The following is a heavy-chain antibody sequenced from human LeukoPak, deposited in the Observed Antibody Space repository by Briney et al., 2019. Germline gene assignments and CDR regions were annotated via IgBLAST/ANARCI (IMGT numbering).Heavy chain of an antibody. D-gene: IGHD3-22*01. CDR3: ARHVVAVGFDY. J-gene: IGHJ4*02. Sequence: GGSLRLSCTASGFTFSSYSMNWVRQAPGKGLEWVSSISSSSSYIYYADSVMGRFTISRDNTNNSLYLQMNSLRAEDTAVYYCARHVVAVGFDYWGQGTLVTVSS. V-gene: IGHV3-21*01. CDR2: ISSSSSYI. CDR1: GFTFSSYS.